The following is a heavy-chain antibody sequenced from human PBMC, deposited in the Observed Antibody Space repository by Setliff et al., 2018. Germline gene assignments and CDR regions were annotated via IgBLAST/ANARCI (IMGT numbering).Heavy chain of an antibody. J-gene: IGHJ3*01. CDR1: GDSISSGDYF. D-gene: IGHD1-26*01. V-gene: IGHV4-30-4*08. CDR2: IYHSGSA. CDR3: AREVGTSTSSDAFDV. Sequence: SETLSLTCTVSGDSISSGDYFWSWIRQPPGKGLEWIAYIYHSGSAYYNPSLKSRVTMSVDTSKNQFSLHLTSVTAADTAVYYCAREVGTSTSSDAFDVLCQGMMVTVSS.